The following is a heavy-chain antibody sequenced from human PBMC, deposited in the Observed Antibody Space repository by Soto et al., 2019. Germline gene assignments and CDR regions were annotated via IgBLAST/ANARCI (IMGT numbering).Heavy chain of an antibody. CDR1: GDSNIRTGW. CDR2: VYHGGAT. J-gene: IGHJ6*01. Sequence: QVQLQESGPGLVRPSGTLSLTCAVSGDSNIRTGWWSWAGQSPGKGLDWIGEVYHGGATDYNPPPQSRLTISVAPSRNQFSLNLGSVTAADTAVYYCVRNGYYSLDVWGQGTAVTVSS. CDR3: VRNGYYSLDV. V-gene: IGHV4-4*02. D-gene: IGHD3-22*01.